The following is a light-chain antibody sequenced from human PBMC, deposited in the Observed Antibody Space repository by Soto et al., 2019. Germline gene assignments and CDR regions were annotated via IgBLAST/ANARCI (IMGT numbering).Light chain of an antibody. CDR3: QQYGSSPLT. CDR1: QSVTSSY. J-gene: IGKJ4*01. CDR2: ATS. V-gene: IGKV3-20*01. Sequence: EVVLTQSPDTLSLSPGERATLSCRAGQSVTSSYLAWYQQKPGQAPRLLIYATSNRATGTPERFRGSGFGTDFTLTVTRLEPEDFAVYFCQQYGSSPLTFGGGTKLEIK.